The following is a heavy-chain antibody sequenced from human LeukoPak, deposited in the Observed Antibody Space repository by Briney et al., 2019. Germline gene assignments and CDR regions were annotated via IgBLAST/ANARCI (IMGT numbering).Heavy chain of an antibody. Sequence: RASVKVSCKASGYTFTSYYMHWVRQAPGQGLEWMGIINPSGGSTSYAQKFQGRVTMTRDTSTSTVYMELSSLRSEDTAVYYCARLRGETYYDFWSGYQGSPYGMDVWGQGTTVTVSS. CDR3: ARLRGETYYDFWSGYQGSPYGMDV. CDR2: INPSGGST. D-gene: IGHD3-3*01. CDR1: GYTFTSYY. J-gene: IGHJ6*02. V-gene: IGHV1-46*01.